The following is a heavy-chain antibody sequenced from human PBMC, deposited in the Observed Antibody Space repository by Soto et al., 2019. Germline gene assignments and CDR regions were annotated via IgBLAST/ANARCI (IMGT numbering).Heavy chain of an antibody. J-gene: IGHJ6*02. CDR2: IIPIFGTA. CDR3: ARDDIVGATTGYYYYYYGMDV. Sequence: SVKVSCKASGGTFSSYAISWVRQAPGQGLEWMGGIIPIFGTANYAQKFQGRVTITADESTSTAYMELSSLRSEDTAVYYCARDDIVGATTGYYYYYYGMDVWGQGTTVTVSS. CDR1: GGTFSSYA. D-gene: IGHD1-26*01. V-gene: IGHV1-69*13.